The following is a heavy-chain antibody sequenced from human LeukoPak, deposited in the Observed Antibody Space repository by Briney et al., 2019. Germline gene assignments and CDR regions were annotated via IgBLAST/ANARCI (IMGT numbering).Heavy chain of an antibody. CDR2: IYSGGST. Sequence: PGGSLRLSCAASGFTVSSNYMSWVRQAPGKGLEWVSVIYSGGSTYYADSVKGRFTISRDNSKNTLYLQMNSLRAEDTAVYYCAREGLDYYGSSFDYWGQGTLVTVSS. D-gene: IGHD3-10*01. CDR1: GFTVSSNY. J-gene: IGHJ4*02. CDR3: AREGLDYYGSSFDY. V-gene: IGHV3-53*01.